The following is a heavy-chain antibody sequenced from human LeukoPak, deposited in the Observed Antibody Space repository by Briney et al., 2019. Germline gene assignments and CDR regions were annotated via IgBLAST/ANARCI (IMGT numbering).Heavy chain of an antibody. CDR2: INPNSGGT. V-gene: IGHV1-2*02. J-gene: IGHJ4*02. D-gene: IGHD3-10*01. CDR3: ARDSGSGSYYKQYFDY. Sequence: ASVKVSCKASGYTFTGHYMHWVRQAPGRGLEWMGWINPNSGGTNYAQKFQGRVTMTRDTSTSTVYMELSSLRSEDSAVYYCARDSGSGSYYKQYFDYWGQGTLVTVSS. CDR1: GYTFTGHY.